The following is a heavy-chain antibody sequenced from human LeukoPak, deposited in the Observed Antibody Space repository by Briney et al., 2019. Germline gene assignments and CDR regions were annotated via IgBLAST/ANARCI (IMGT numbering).Heavy chain of an antibody. V-gene: IGHV3-66*01. CDR2: IYSGGST. Sequence: PGGSLRLSCAASGFTVNTNYMSWVRQAPGKGLEWVSVIYSGGSTYYGDSVKGRFTISRDNSKNTLYLQMNSLRAEDTAVYHCARYLRTSTTYYMDVWGQGTTVTVSS. CDR1: GFTVNTNY. D-gene: IGHD1-14*01. J-gene: IGHJ6*03. CDR3: ARYLRTSTTYYMDV.